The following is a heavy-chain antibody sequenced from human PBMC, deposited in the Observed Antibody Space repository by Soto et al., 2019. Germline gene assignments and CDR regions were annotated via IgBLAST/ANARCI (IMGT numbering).Heavy chain of an antibody. CDR1: GGTFSSYA. Sequence: QVQLVQSGAEVKEPGSSVKVSCKASGGTFSSYAISWVRQAPGQGLEWMGGIIPISETTNYAQKFQGRVTITADETTSTAYMRLNSLKSEDTHVYYCARSQGSSTSLEIYYYYYYGMDVWGQGTTVTVSS. V-gene: IGHV1-69*01. D-gene: IGHD2-2*01. CDR3: ARSQGSSTSLEIYYYYYYGMDV. CDR2: IIPISETT. J-gene: IGHJ6*02.